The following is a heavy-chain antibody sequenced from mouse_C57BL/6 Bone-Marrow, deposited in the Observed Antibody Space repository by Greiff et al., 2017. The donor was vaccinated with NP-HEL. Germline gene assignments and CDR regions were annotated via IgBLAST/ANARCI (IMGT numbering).Heavy chain of an antibody. CDR1: GYTFTSYW. Sequence: VQLQQPGAELVKPGASVKLSCKASGYTFTSYWMHWVKQRPGRGLEWIGRIDPNSGGTKYNEKFKSKATLTVDKPSSTAYMQLSSLTSEDSAVYYCAAYYCGGSYYWYFDVWGTGTTVTVSS. D-gene: IGHD1-1*01. J-gene: IGHJ1*03. V-gene: IGHV1-72*01. CDR3: AAYYCGGSYYWYFDV. CDR2: IDPNSGGT.